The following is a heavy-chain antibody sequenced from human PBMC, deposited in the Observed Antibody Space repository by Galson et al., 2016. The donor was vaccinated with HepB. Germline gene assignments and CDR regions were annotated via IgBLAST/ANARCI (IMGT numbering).Heavy chain of an antibody. CDR3: AAGSSSWYSYYYHYGMDV. CDR2: IVVGNGNT. D-gene: IGHD6-13*01. Sequence: SVKVSCKASGFTFTSSAVQWVRQARGQRPEWIGWIVVGNGNTNYAQKFHDRVTITRDMPTSTAYMELSRLRSEDPAVYYCAAGSSSWYSYYYHYGMDVWGQGTTVTVSS. V-gene: IGHV1-58*01. CDR1: GFTFTSSA. J-gene: IGHJ6*02.